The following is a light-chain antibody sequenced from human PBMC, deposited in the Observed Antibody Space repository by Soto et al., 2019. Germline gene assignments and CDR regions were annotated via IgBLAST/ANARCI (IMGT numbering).Light chain of an antibody. Sequence: EIVMTQSPATLSVSPGERATLSCRASQSVSNNLAWYKQKPGPPPGLLIYGASTRATGLPDRISGSGSGTEFTLTISSLQSEDFAIYYCQQYNDWPLTFGGGTKVEIK. J-gene: IGKJ4*01. V-gene: IGKV3-15*01. CDR2: GAS. CDR1: QSVSNN. CDR3: QQYNDWPLT.